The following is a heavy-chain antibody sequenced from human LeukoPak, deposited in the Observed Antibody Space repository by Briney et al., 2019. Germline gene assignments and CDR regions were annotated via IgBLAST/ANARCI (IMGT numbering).Heavy chain of an antibody. V-gene: IGHV1-3*01. J-gene: IGHJ4*02. Sequence: ASVKVSCKASGGTFSSYAISWVRQAPGQGLEWMGWINAGNGNTKYSQKFQGRVTITRDTSASTAYMELSSLRSEDTAVYYCARGGQKLRYFDWLFEGAFDYWGQGTLVTVSS. D-gene: IGHD3-9*01. CDR2: INAGNGNT. CDR1: GGTFSSYA. CDR3: ARGGQKLRYFDWLFEGAFDY.